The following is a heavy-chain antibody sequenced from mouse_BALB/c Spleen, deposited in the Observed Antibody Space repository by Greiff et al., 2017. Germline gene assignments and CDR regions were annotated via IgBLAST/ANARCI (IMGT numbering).Heavy chain of an antibody. CDR2: IYPGNGDT. D-gene: IGHD2-14*01. Sequence: QVQLQQPGAELVKPGASVKMSCKASGYTFTSYNMHWVKQTPGQGLEWIGAIYPGNGDTSYNQKFKGKATLTADKPSSTAYMQLSSLTSKDSAVYYCAKYRYDGMDYWGQGTSVTVSS. CDR3: AKYRYDGMDY. V-gene: IGHV1-12*01. J-gene: IGHJ4*01. CDR1: GYTFTSYN.